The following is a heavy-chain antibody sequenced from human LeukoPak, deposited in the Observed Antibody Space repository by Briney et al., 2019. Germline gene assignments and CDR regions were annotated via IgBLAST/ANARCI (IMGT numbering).Heavy chain of an antibody. CDR1: GFTVSNNY. V-gene: IGHV3-53*01. CDR3: ARLSGWFDY. Sequence: GGSLRLSCAASGFTVSNNYVSWLRQAPGKGLEWVSLIYSGGTTYYAESVKGRFTIYRDISKNTLYLQMNSLRAEDTAVYYCARLSGWFDYWGQGTLVTVSS. D-gene: IGHD6-19*01. J-gene: IGHJ4*02. CDR2: IYSGGTT.